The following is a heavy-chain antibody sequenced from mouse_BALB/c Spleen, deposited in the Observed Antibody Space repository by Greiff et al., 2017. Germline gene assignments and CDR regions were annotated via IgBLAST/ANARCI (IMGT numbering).Heavy chain of an antibody. CDR2: INPSNGGT. CDR3: TRRGIYYDYDVRVYYAMDY. D-gene: IGHD2-4*01. J-gene: IGHJ4*01. CDR1: GYTFTSYF. V-gene: IGHV1S81*02. Sequence: VQLQQSGAELVKPGASVKLSCKASGYTFTSYFMYWVKQRPGQGLEWIGEINPSNGGTNFNEKFKSKATLTVDKSSSTAYMQLSSLTSEDSAVYYCTRRGIYYDYDVRVYYAMDYWGQGTSVTVSS.